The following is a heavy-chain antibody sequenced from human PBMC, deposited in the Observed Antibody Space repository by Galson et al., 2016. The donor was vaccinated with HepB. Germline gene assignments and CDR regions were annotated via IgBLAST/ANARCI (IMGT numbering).Heavy chain of an antibody. J-gene: IGHJ5*02. CDR3: ARQKTSYDSSGYYLSWFDP. D-gene: IGHD3-22*01. CDR1: GGTFSSYA. Sequence: SVKVSCKASGGTFSSYAISWVRQAPGQGLEWMGGIIPILGIANYAQKFQGRVTITADKSTSTAYMELSSLRSEDTAVYYCARQKTSYDSSGYYLSWFDPWGQGTLVTVSS. V-gene: IGHV1-69*10. CDR2: IIPILGIA.